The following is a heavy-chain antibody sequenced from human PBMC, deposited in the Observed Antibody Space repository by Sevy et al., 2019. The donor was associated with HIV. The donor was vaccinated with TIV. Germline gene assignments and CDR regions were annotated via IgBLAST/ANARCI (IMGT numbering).Heavy chain of an antibody. CDR3: ARVKGDSSGWYEGYYYYMDV. D-gene: IGHD6-19*01. CDR2: ISAYNGNT. V-gene: IGHV1-18*04. CDR1: GYTFTSYG. J-gene: IGHJ6*03. Sequence: ASVKVSCKASGYTFTSYGISWVRQAPGQGLEWMGWISAYNGNTNYAQKLQGRVTMTTDTSTSTAYMELRSLGSDDTAVYYCARVKGDSSGWYEGYYYYMDVWGKGTTVTVSS.